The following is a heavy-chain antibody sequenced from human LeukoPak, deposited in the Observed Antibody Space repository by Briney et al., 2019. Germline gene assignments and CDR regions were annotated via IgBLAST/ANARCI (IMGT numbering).Heavy chain of an antibody. CDR3: AKFYYGSGSYYFGYAFDI. D-gene: IGHD3-10*01. CDR2: ISGSGGST. V-gene: IGHV3-23*01. Sequence: PGGSLRLSCAASGFTFSSYAMSWVRQAPGKGLEWVSAISGSGGSTYYVDSVKGRFTISRDNSKNTLYLQMNSLRAEDTAVYYCAKFYYGSGSYYFGYAFDIWGQGTMVTVSS. J-gene: IGHJ3*02. CDR1: GFTFSSYA.